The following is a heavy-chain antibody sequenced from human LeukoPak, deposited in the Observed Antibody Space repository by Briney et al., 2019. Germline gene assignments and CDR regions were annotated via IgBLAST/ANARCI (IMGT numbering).Heavy chain of an antibody. Sequence: GASVKVSCKASGYTFTTYYMHWVRQAPGQGLEWMGIIDPSGGSTTYAQKFQGRVTMTTDTSTSTAYMELRSLRSDDTAVYYCAREGIAAAERRFDYWGQGILVTVSS. J-gene: IGHJ4*02. CDR3: AREGIAAAERRFDY. D-gene: IGHD6-13*01. CDR2: IDPSGGST. V-gene: IGHV1-46*01. CDR1: GYTFTTYY.